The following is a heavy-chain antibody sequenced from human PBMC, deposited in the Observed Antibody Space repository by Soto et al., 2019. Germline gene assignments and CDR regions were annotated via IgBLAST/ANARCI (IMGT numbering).Heavy chain of an antibody. V-gene: IGHV4-34*01. J-gene: IGHJ6*02. CDR2: INHSGST. Sequence: QVQLQQWGAGLLKPSETLSLTCAVHGGSFSGYYWRWIRQPPGQGLELIGEINHSGSTNDNPSLKSRVTISVDSSKNHFSLKLSSVTAADTTVSYCASGWGSGYSYGHAGPKPTYGMDVWGQGTPVTVSS. D-gene: IGHD5-18*01. CDR3: ASGWGSGYSYGHAGPKPTYGMDV. CDR1: GGSFSGYY.